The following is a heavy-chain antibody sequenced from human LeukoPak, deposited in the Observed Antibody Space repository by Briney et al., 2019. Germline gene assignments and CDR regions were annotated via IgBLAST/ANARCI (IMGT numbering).Heavy chain of an antibody. Sequence: SETLSLTCAVYGGSFSGYYWSWIRQPPGKGLEWLGEINHSGSTNYNPSLKSRVTISVDTSKNQFSLMLSSVTAADTAVYYCARAKSYSSGWYSRGGSAFDIWGQGTMVTVSS. J-gene: IGHJ3*02. D-gene: IGHD6-19*01. V-gene: IGHV4-34*01. CDR2: INHSGST. CDR1: GGSFSGYY. CDR3: ARAKSYSSGWYSRGGSAFDI.